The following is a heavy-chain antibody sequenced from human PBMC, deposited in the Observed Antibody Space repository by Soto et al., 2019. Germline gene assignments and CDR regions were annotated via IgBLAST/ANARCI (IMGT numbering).Heavy chain of an antibody. Sequence: EVQLVESGGGLVKPGESLRLSCAASGFTFSTCSMNWVRQAPGKGLEWVSSISSSSSNIYYADSVKGRFTISRDNAKNSLYLQMNSLRADDTAVYYCARDNGYDAATLDYWGQGTLVTVSS. D-gene: IGHD5-12*01. CDR3: ARDNGYDAATLDY. J-gene: IGHJ4*02. CDR2: ISSSSSNI. CDR1: GFTFSTCS. V-gene: IGHV3-21*02.